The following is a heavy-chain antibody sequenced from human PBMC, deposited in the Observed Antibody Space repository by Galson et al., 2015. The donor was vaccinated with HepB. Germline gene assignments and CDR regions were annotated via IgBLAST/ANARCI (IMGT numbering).Heavy chain of an antibody. CDR3: ARDSSSSEDYYYYYMDV. J-gene: IGHJ6*03. Sequence: SVKVSCKASGGTFSSYAISWVRKAPGQGLEWMGWISAYNGNTNYAQKLQGRVTMTTDTSTSTAYMELRSLRSDDTAVYYCARDSSSSEDYYYYYMDVWGKGTTVTVSS. D-gene: IGHD6-6*01. V-gene: IGHV1-18*01. CDR2: ISAYNGNT. CDR1: GGTFSSYA.